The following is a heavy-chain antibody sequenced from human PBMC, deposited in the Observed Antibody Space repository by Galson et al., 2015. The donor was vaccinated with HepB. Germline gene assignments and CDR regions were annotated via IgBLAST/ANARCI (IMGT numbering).Heavy chain of an antibody. D-gene: IGHD6-13*01. CDR2: IFGDRST. V-gene: IGHV3-66*01. CDR1: GFSVSTNY. CDR3: ARGRSSWHKNSHAFDV. J-gene: IGHJ3*01. Sequence: SLRLSCAVSGFSVSTNYMAWVRQAPGKGLEWVSVIFGDRSTYYADSVKGRFTISRDDSKNIVSLQMNNLRGEDKAVYHCARGRSSWHKNSHAFDVWGQGTMVTVSS.